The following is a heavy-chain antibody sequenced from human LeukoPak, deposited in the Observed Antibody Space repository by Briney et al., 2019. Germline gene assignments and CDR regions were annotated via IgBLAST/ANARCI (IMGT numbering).Heavy chain of an antibody. D-gene: IGHD1-20*01. V-gene: IGHV4-38-2*01. CDR1: GYSISRGYY. CDR3: ARAGWIITSGIDY. J-gene: IGHJ4*02. CDR2: IYHIGST. Sequence: SETLSLTCGVSGYSISRGYYWAWIRQPPEKGLEWIGTIYHIGSTYHNPSLGSRVTISVDTSKNEFSLNLNSVTAADTAVYYCARAGWIITSGIDYWGQGALVTVSS.